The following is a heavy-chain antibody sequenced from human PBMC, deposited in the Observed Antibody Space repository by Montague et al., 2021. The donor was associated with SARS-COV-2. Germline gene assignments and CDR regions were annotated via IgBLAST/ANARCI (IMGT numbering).Heavy chain of an antibody. V-gene: IGHV3-21*01. CDR2: IGSSSSYM. D-gene: IGHD6-13*01. J-gene: IGHJ6*02. CDR1: GFTFSSFS. Sequence: SLRLSCAASGFTFSSFSMNWVRQAPGKGLEWVAIIGSSSSYMYYADSVKGRFTVSRDNSKNTLYLQMNSLRAEDTAVYYCARVGRQQLVRLSGMDVWGQGTTVTVSS. CDR3: ARVGRQQLVRLSGMDV.